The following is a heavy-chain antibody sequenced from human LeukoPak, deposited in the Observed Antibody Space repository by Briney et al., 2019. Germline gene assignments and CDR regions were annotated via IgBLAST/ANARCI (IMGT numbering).Heavy chain of an antibody. Sequence: GGSLRLSCAASGFTLRSYWMHWVRQAPGKGLVWVSRINTDGSSTTYADSVKGRFTFSRDNAKNTLYLQMNSLRAEDTAVYYCARDQGIAAAVGCSDYWGQGTLVTVSS. CDR3: ARDQGIAAAVGCSDY. CDR2: INTDGSST. V-gene: IGHV3-74*01. CDR1: GFTLRSYW. J-gene: IGHJ4*02. D-gene: IGHD6-13*01.